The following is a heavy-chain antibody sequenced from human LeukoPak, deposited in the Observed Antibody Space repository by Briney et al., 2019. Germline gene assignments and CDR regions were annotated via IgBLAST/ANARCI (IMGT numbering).Heavy chain of an antibody. Sequence: GGSLRLSCAASGFTFSSYGMHWVRQAPGKGLEWVAVIWYDGSNKYYADSVKGRFTISRDNSKNTLYLQMNSLRAEDTAVYYCAKGPGRSGWYSDYYYMDVWGKGTTVTVSS. CDR1: GFTFSSYG. CDR2: IWYDGSNK. D-gene: IGHD6-19*01. J-gene: IGHJ6*03. V-gene: IGHV3-33*06. CDR3: AKGPGRSGWYSDYYYMDV.